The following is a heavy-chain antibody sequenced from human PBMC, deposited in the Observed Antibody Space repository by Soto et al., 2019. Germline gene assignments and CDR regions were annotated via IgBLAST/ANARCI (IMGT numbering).Heavy chain of an antibody. CDR3: AVPVGYCSSTSCPPGH. D-gene: IGHD2-2*01. CDR1: GYTFTGYY. Sequence: WASVKVSCKASGYTFTGYYMHWVRQAPGQGLEWMGWINPNSGGTNYAQKFQGWVTMTRDTSISTAYMELSRLRSDDTAVYYCAVPVGYCSSTSCPPGHWGQGTLVTVSS. V-gene: IGHV1-2*04. CDR2: INPNSGGT. J-gene: IGHJ4*02.